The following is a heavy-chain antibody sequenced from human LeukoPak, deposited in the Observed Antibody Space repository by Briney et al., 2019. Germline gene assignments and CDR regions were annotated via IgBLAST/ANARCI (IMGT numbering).Heavy chain of an antibody. CDR3: ARDRGDYLDYYYGMDV. Sequence: SETLSLICTVSGGSISSYYWSWIRQPPGKGLEWIGYIYYSGSTNYNPSLKSRVTISVDTSKNQFSLKLSSVTAADTAVYYCARDRGDYLDYYYGMDVWGKGTTVTVSS. D-gene: IGHD3-10*01. CDR2: IYYSGST. V-gene: IGHV4-59*01. CDR1: GGSISSYY. J-gene: IGHJ6*04.